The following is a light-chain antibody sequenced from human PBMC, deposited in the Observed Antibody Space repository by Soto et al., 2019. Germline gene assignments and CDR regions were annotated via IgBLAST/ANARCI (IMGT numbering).Light chain of an antibody. CDR1: QTISSW. CDR2: KAS. Sequence: DIQMTQSPSTLYVSVVGRGTITFRASQTISSWLAWYQQKPGKAPKLLIYKASTLKSGVPSRFSGSGSGTEFTLTISSLQPDDFATYYCQHYNSYSEAFGQGTKVDI. V-gene: IGKV1-5*03. CDR3: QHYNSYSEA. J-gene: IGKJ1*01.